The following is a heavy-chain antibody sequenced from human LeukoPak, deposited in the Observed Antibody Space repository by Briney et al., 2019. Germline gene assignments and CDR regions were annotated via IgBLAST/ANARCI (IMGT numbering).Heavy chain of an antibody. CDR2: ISWDGGST. CDR3: AKGYSDIVATLAFDY. CDR1: GFTFDDYT. J-gene: IGHJ4*02. V-gene: IGHV3-43*01. Sequence: GGSLRLSCAASGFTFDDYTMHWVRQAPGKGPEWVSLISWDGGSTYYADSVKGRFTISRDNSKDSLYLQMNSLRTEDTALYYCAKGYSDIVATLAFDYWGQGTLVTVSS. D-gene: IGHD5-12*01.